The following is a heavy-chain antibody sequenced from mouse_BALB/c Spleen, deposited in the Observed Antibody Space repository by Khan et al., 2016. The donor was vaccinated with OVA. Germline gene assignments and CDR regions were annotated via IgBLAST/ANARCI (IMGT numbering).Heavy chain of an antibody. CDR3: ARRGLYGIFGY. V-gene: IGHV1-7*01. CDR1: GYTFPTYW. Sequence: QVQLQQSGAELAKPGASVKRSCKASGYTFPTYWMHWVKQRPGQGLDWIGYIDPSTGYTESNQKFKDKATLTTDKSSSTAYMQLSSLTSEDSAVYCCARRGLYGIFGYWGQGTLVTVSA. J-gene: IGHJ3*01. D-gene: IGHD2-1*01. CDR2: IDPSTGYT.